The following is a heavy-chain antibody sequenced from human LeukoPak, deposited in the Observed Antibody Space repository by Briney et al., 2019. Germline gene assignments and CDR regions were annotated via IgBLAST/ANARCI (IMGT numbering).Heavy chain of an antibody. V-gene: IGHV4-59*01. Sequence: PSETLSLNCTVSGGSISSYYWSWIRQPLGKGLEWIGYIYYSGSSNHNPSLKSRVTMSVDTSKNQLSLNLTSVTAADTAVYYCAARERLDWILYWGQGTLVTVSS. CDR3: AARERLDWILY. J-gene: IGHJ4*02. CDR2: IYYSGSS. D-gene: IGHD3-9*01. CDR1: GGSISSYY.